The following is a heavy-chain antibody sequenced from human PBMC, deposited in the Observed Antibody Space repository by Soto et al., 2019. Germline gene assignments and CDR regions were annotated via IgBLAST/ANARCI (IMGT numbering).Heavy chain of an antibody. V-gene: IGHV3-23*01. CDR2: MSYSGDEI. CDR3: AKDAARTSGWYYFDY. CDR1: GFTFRTLA. J-gene: IGHJ4*02. D-gene: IGHD6-19*01. Sequence: GESLKISCVASGFTFRTLAMGWVRQAPGKGLEWVSVMSYSGDEIYYADSVKGRFTISRDNSENTLYLQMSSLRAEDTAVYYCAKDAARTSGWYYFDYWGQGTLVTVSS.